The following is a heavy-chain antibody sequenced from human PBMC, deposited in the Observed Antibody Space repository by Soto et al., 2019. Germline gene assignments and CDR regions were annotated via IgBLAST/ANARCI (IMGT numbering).Heavy chain of an antibody. V-gene: IGHV4-39*01. J-gene: IGHJ5*02. CDR2: FFYSGST. CDR3: ARQCRGVTCHWFVP. CDR1: SGSISSTIYS. Sequence: PSETLSLTCTVSSGSISSTIYSWDWIRQPPGKGLEWIVSFFYSGSTYYNPSLKSRVTISVDTSKNQFSLTLTSVTAADTAVYYCARQCRGVTCHWFVPWGQGTLVTVSS. D-gene: IGHD2-15*01.